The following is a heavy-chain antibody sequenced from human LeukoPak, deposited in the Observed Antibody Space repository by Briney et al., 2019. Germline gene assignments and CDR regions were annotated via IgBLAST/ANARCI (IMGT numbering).Heavy chain of an antibody. V-gene: IGHV4-31*03. CDR2: TYYSGST. CDR3: ARGPYYYDSSGRYYYYYGMDV. CDR1: GGSISSGGYY. J-gene: IGHJ6*02. Sequence: SETLSLTCTVSGGSISSGGYYWSWIRQHPGKGLEWIGYTYYSGSTYYNPSLKSRVTISVDTSKNQFSLKLSSVTAADTAVYYCARGPYYYDSSGRYYYYYGMDVWGQGTTVTVS. D-gene: IGHD3-22*01.